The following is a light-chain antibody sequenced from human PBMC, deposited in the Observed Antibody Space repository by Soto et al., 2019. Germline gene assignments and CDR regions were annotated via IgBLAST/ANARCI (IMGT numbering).Light chain of an antibody. J-gene: IGKJ1*01. V-gene: IGKV1-39*01. CDR3: QESHRSPTCT. Sequence: DIQMTQSPSSLSASIGYRVNITCRASQSIGSYLNWYQQKPGKAPKLLIYSANTLQRGVPSRFTGSGSGTDFTLTISSLQPEDFATYYCQESHRSPTCTFGQGTKVEIK. CDR2: SAN. CDR1: QSIGSY.